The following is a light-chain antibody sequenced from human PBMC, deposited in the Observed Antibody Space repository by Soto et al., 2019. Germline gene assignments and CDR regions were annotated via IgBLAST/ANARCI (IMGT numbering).Light chain of an antibody. CDR2: ASS. V-gene: IGKV1-39*01. CDR1: QSMSSY. CDR3: QQSYSTPRT. Sequence: DIQMTQSPSSLSASVGDRVTITCRASQSMSSYLNWYQQKPRKAPKLLIYASSSLQSGVPSRFSGSGSGTDFTLTISSLQPEDFATYYCQQSYSTPRTFGQGTKVDIK. J-gene: IGKJ1*01.